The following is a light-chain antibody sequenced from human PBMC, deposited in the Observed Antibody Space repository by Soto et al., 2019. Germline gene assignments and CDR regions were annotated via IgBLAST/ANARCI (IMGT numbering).Light chain of an antibody. CDR1: SSNIGSNI. Sequence: QSVLTQPPSASGTPGQTVTISCSGSSSNIGSNIVNWYQQVPGGAPKLLIYSNNQRPSGVPDRFSGSKSGTSASLAISGLQSEDEADYYCAAWDDSLRVVVFGGGTKVTVL. CDR2: SNN. V-gene: IGLV1-44*01. CDR3: AAWDDSLRVVV. J-gene: IGLJ2*01.